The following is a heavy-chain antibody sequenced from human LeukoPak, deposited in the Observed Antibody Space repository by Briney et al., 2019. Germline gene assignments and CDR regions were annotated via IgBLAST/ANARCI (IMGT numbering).Heavy chain of an antibody. CDR2: ISFDGNVK. CDR1: GFTFSDYP. V-gene: IGHV3-30*04. CDR3: STELIFRNYFDY. J-gene: IGHJ4*02. D-gene: IGHD3/OR15-3a*01. Sequence: GRSLRLSCEAAGFTFSDYPMHWVRQAPGKGLEWVAVISFDGNVKFYGDSVKGRFTISRDDSRNTLYLQMNSLRAEDTAVYYCSTELIFRNYFDYWGQGTLITVSS.